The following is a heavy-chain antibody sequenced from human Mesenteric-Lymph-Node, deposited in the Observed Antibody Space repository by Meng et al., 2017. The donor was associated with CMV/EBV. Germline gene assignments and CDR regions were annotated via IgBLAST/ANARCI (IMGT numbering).Heavy chain of an antibody. V-gene: IGHV1-2*02. CDR2: INPHSGAT. J-gene: IGHJ4*02. Sequence: ASVKVSCKASGFTFTTSAVHWVRQAPGQGLEWMGWINPHSGATNYAQKFQGRVTMTRDTSISTAYMELSRLRSDDTAVYFCARMEDTSGYYGKFDYWGQGTLVTVSS. D-gene: IGHD3-22*01. CDR1: GFTFTTSA. CDR3: ARMEDTSGYYGKFDY.